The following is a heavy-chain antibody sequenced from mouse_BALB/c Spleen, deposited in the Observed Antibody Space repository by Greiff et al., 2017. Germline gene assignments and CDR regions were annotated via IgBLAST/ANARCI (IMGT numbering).Heavy chain of an antibody. V-gene: IGHV5-6-5*01. J-gene: IGHJ1*01. Sequence: EVMLVESGGGLVKPGGSLKLSCAASGFTFSSYAMSWVRQTPEKRLEWVASISSGGSTYYPDSVKGRFTISRNNARNILYLQMSSLRSEDTAMYYCARFYYGYDWYFDVWGEGTTVTVSS. D-gene: IGHD2-2*01. CDR2: ISSGGST. CDR3: ARFYYGYDWYFDV. CDR1: GFTFSSYA.